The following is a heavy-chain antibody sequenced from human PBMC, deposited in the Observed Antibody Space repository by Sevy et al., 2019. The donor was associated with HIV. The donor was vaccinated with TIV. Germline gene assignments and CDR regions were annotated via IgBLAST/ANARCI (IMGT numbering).Heavy chain of an antibody. V-gene: IGHV4-30-4*01. CDR2: IYYSGST. J-gene: IGHJ1*01. CDR1: GGSISSGDYY. CDR3: ASKSYGDYVEYFQH. Sequence: SETLSLTCTVSGGSISSGDYYWSWIRQPPGKGLEWIGYIYYSGSTYYNPSLKSRVTISVDTSKNQFSLKLSSVTAADMAVYYCASKSYGDYVEYFQHWGQGTLVTVSS. D-gene: IGHD4-17*01.